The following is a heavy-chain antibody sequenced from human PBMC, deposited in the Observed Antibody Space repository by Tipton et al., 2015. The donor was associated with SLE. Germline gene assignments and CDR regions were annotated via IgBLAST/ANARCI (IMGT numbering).Heavy chain of an antibody. D-gene: IGHD5-12*01. CDR2: LYDIGST. J-gene: IGHJ4*02. Sequence: LRLSCTVSGGSISSRSYYWGWIRQPPGKGLEWIGTLYDIGSTYYNPSLKSRVSFSIDTSKHQFSLKLNSVTAADTAVYYCARRHYSGPFDSWGQGTLVTVSS. CDR3: ARRHYSGPFDS. V-gene: IGHV4-39*07. CDR1: GGSISSRSYY.